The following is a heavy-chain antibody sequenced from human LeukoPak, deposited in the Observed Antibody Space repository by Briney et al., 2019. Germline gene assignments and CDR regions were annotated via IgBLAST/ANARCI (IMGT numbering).Heavy chain of an antibody. Sequence: SETLSLTCSVSGASISDDSWTWIRQPPGKGLDWIGFISYTGNTHYYNPSLKGRLTMSIDTSMGQFSLNLRSVTAADTAVYYCARLGNCGNDCYAADYWGQGTLVTVSS. CDR3: ARLGNCGNDCYAADY. CDR1: GASISDDS. V-gene: IGHV4-59*08. CDR2: ISYTGNTH. J-gene: IGHJ4*02. D-gene: IGHD2-21*02.